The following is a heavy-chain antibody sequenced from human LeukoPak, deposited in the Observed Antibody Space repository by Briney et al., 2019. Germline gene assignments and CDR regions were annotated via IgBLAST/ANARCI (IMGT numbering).Heavy chain of an antibody. V-gene: IGHV3-74*03. Sequence: AGGSLRLSCVASEFTFSSYWMHWVRQAPGEGLVWVSVINSDGSTTLYADSVKGRFTISRDNSKNTLYLQMNSLRAEDTAVYYCAPRSGSYPQWGQGTLVTVSS. CDR3: APRSGSYPQ. CDR1: EFTFSSYW. J-gene: IGHJ4*02. D-gene: IGHD1-26*01. CDR2: INSDGSTT.